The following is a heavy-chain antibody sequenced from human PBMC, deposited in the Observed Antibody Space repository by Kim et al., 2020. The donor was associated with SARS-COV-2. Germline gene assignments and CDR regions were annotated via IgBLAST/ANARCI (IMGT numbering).Heavy chain of an antibody. V-gene: IGHV4-30-2*04. CDR3: ARGLAFYDFWSGLRSNWFDP. J-gene: IGHJ5*02. D-gene: IGHD3-3*01. Sequence: RVTISVDTSKNQFSLKLSSVTAADTAVYYCARGLAFYDFWSGLRSNWFDPWGQGTLVTVSS.